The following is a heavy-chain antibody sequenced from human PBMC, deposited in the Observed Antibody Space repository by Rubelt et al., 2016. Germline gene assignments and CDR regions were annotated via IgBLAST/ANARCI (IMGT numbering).Heavy chain of an antibody. CDR1: G. Sequence: GISWVRQAPGQGLEWMGRINPNSGGTHYAQKFQGRVTMTRNTSISTAYMELSSLRSEDTAVYYCARRGFSGSSLDYWGQGTLVTVSS. V-gene: IGHV1-8*01. J-gene: IGHJ4*02. CDR2: INPNSGGT. D-gene: IGHD1-26*01. CDR3: ARRGFSGSSLDY.